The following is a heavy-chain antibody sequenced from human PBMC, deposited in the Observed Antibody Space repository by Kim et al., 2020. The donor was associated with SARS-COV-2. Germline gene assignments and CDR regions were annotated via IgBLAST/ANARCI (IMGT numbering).Heavy chain of an antibody. CDR2: GSST. V-gene: IGHV3-23*01. Sequence: GSSTYYADTVKGRFTISRDNSKNTLYLQMNSLRAEDTAVYYCANLATFDYWGQGTLVTVSS. CDR3: ANLATFDY. J-gene: IGHJ4*02.